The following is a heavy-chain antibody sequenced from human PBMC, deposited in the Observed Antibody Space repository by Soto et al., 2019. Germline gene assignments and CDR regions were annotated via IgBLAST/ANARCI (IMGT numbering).Heavy chain of an antibody. CDR1: GGSFSGYY. V-gene: IGHV4-34*01. CDR3: ARGEVDTAIWSFGDSSSYPYYYGMDV. J-gene: IGHJ6*02. CDR2: INHSGST. D-gene: IGHD5-18*01. Sequence: SETLSLTCAVYGGSFSGYYWSWIRQPPGKGLEWIGEINHSGSTNYNPSLKSRVTISVDTSKNQFSLKLSSVTAADTAVYYCARGEVDTAIWSFGDSSSYPYYYGMDVWGQGTTVTVS.